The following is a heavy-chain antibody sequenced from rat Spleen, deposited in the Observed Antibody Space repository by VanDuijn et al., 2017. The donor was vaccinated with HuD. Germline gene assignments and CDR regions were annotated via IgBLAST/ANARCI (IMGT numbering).Heavy chain of an antibody. Sequence: EVQLVETGGGLLQPGRSLKLSCVASGFTFSSYWMYWIRQAPGKGLEWVSSINTDGDSTYYPDSVKGRFTISRDNAENTVYLQMNSLRSEDTATYYCAKLGSYRVMDAWGQGVSVTVSS. CDR1: GFTFSSYW. CDR2: INTDGDST. V-gene: IGHV5-58*01. CDR3: AKLGSYRVMDA. J-gene: IGHJ4*01. D-gene: IGHD1-3*01.